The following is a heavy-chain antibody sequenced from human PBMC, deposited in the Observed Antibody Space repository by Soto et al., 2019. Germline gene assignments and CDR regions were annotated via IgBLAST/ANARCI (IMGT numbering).Heavy chain of an antibody. CDR3: AKDRGGSGWPEFDW. V-gene: IGHV3-23*01. Sequence: EVQLLESGGGLGQPGGSLRLSCTASGFTFRNYIMNWVRQAPGKGLEWISTITADGGGSFYADSVKGRFNISRDNSKNTLYLQRHNLRPEDTALYYCAKDRGGSGWPEFDWWGQGTQVTVSS. J-gene: IGHJ4*02. CDR1: GFTFRNYI. D-gene: IGHD6-19*01. CDR2: ITADGGGS.